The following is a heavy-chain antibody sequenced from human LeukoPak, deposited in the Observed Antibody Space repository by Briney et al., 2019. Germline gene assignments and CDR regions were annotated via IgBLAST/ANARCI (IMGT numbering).Heavy chain of an antibody. CDR1: GFTFSNYE. Sequence: LPGGSLRLSCAASGFTFSNYEMNWIRQAPGKGLEWISYISNSGNTKYYADSVKGRFSISRDNANNSVYLQVNNLRAEDTAVYYCAAVIDYWGQGTLVTVSS. J-gene: IGHJ4*02. V-gene: IGHV3-48*03. CDR3: AAVIDY. CDR2: ISNSGNTK.